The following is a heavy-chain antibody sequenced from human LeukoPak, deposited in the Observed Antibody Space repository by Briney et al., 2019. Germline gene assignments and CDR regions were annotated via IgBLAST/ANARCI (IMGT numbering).Heavy chain of an antibody. Sequence: GGSLRLSCAASGFTFSSYSMNWVRQAPGKGLEWVSSISSSSSYIYYADSVKGQFTISRDNAKNSLYLQMNSLRAEDTAVYYCARDRGWELLRGAFDIWGQGTMVTVSS. CDR3: ARDRGWELLRGAFDI. D-gene: IGHD1-26*01. V-gene: IGHV3-21*01. CDR1: GFTFSSYS. CDR2: ISSSSSYI. J-gene: IGHJ3*02.